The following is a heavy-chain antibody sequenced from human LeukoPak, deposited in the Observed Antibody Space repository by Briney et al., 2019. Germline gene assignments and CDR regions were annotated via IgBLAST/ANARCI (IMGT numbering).Heavy chain of an antibody. CDR2: IYYSGST. J-gene: IGHJ4*02. CDR3: ARGQDSNFDY. CDR1: GGSISSGGYY. V-gene: IGHV4-31*03. Sequence: PSETLSLTCTVSGGSISSGGYYWSWIRQHPGKGLEWIGYIYYSGSTYYNPSLKSRVTISVDTSKNQFSLKLSSVTAADTAVYYCARGQDSNFDYWGQGTLVTVSS. D-gene: IGHD4-11*01.